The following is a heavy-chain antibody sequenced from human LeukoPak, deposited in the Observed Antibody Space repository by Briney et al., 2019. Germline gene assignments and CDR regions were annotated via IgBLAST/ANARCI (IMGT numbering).Heavy chain of an antibody. V-gene: IGHV3-23*01. CDR2: ISGSGGST. D-gene: IGHD2-15*01. J-gene: IGHJ3*02. Sequence: GGSLRLSCAASGFTFSSYAMSWVRQAPGKGLEWVSVISGSGGSTYYADSVKGRFTISRDNSKNTLYLQMNSLRAEEAAVYNSAKVGYCSGARCYQATEDGDAFDIWGQGTTVTVSS. CDR3: AKVGYCSGARCYQATEDGDAFDI. CDR1: GFTFSSYA.